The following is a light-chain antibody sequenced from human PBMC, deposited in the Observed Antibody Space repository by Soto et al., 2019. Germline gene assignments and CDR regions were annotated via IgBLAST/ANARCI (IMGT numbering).Light chain of an antibody. CDR1: QSLLYSNGNTY. J-gene: IGKJ1*01. Sequence: DVVMTQSPLSLPVTLGQPASISCRSSQSLLYSNGNTYLHWFQQRPGQSPRRLIYKVSNRDSGVPERFSGSGSGTDFTLRINRVEADDVGVYYYFKGTSWPPTFSQGTKVEI. CDR3: FKGTSWPPT. CDR2: KVS. V-gene: IGKV2-30*01.